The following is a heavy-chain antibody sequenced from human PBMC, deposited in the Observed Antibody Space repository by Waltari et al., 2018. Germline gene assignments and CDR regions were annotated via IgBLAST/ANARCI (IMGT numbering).Heavy chain of an antibody. D-gene: IGHD3-3*01. CDR3: ARDWGITIFGVALAD. V-gene: IGHV1-69*05. Sequence: QVQLVQSGAEVKKPGSSVKVSCKASGGTFSSYAISWVRQAPGQGLEWMGGIIPNFGTANYALKFQGRVTITTDESTSTSYMGLSSLGSEDTAVYSCARDWGITIFGVALADWGQVTLVTVSS. CDR2: IIPNFGTA. J-gene: IGHJ4*02. CDR1: GGTFSSYA.